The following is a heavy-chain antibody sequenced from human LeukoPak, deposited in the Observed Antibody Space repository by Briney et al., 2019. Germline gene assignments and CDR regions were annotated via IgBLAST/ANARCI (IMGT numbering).Heavy chain of an antibody. Sequence: GGSLRLSCAASGFTFSSYWMSWVRQAPGKGLEWVANIKQDGSEKYYVDSVKGRFTISRDNAKNSLYLQMNSLRAEDTAVYYCARDSNPGIAVAAFDYWGQGTLVTVSS. CDR3: ARDSNPGIAVAAFDY. CDR2: IKQDGSEK. V-gene: IGHV3-7*01. D-gene: IGHD6-19*01. CDR1: GFTFSSYW. J-gene: IGHJ4*02.